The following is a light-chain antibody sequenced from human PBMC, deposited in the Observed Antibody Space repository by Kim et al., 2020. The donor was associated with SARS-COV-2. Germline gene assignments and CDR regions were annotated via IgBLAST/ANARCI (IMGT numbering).Light chain of an antibody. CDR1: SSNIGNNY. CDR3: GTCDSSLCAVV. CDR2: DDN. J-gene: IGLJ2*01. Sequence: QSVLTQPPSVSAAPGQKVTISCSGSSSNIGNNYVSWYQQHPGTAPKLLIYDDNKRPSGIPDRFSGSKSGTSATLGITGLQTGDEADYYCGTCDSSLCAVVFGGGTQLTVL. V-gene: IGLV1-51*01.